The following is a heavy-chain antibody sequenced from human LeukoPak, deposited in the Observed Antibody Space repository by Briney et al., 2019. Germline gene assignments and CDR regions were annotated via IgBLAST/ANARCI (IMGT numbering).Heavy chain of an antibody. V-gene: IGHV3-11*01. D-gene: IGHD5-18*01. CDR1: GFTFSDYY. Sequence: PGGSLRLSCAASGFTFSDYYMSWLRQAPGKGLEGVSYISSSGSTISYADSVKGRFTISRDNAKNSLYLQMNSLRAEDTAVYYCARGGRTQLWSYWGQGTLVTVSS. CDR3: ARGGRTQLWSY. J-gene: IGHJ4*02. CDR2: ISSSGSTI.